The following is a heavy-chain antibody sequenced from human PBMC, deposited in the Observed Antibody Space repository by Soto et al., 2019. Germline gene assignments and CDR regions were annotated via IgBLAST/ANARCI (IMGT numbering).Heavy chain of an antibody. V-gene: IGHV3-30-3*01. Sequence: GGSLRLSCAASGFTFSSYAMHWVRQAPGKGLEWVAVISYDGSNKYYADSVKGRFTISRDNSKNTLYLQMNSLRAEDTAVYYCAREAVAGTAIDYWGQGTLVTVSS. CDR3: AREAVAGTAIDY. D-gene: IGHD6-19*01. J-gene: IGHJ4*02. CDR2: ISYDGSNK. CDR1: GFTFSSYA.